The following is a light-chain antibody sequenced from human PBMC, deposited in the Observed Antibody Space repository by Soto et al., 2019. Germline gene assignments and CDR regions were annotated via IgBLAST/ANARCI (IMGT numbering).Light chain of an antibody. Sequence: EILLTQSPGTLSLSPGERATPSCRAIQSVSSSYLAWYQQKPGQAPRLLIYGASSRATGIPDRFSGSGSGTDFTLTISRLEPEDFAVYYCQQYGSSPPITFGQGTRLEIK. J-gene: IGKJ5*01. CDR3: QQYGSSPPIT. CDR2: GAS. CDR1: QSVSSSY. V-gene: IGKV3-20*01.